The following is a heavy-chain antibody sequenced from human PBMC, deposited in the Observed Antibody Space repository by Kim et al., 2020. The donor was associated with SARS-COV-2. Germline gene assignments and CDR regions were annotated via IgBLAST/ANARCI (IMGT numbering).Heavy chain of an antibody. Sequence: GGSLRLSCAASGINFSYYYMSWIRQAPGKGLEWVSYISSSGSYTKYADSLKGRFTISRDNAENSLYLEMNSLRPEATAVYYCVRVAVGASSWYYFDSWC. D-gene: IGHD6-13*01. J-gene: IGHJ4*01. CDR3: VRVAVGASSWYYFDS. V-gene: IGHV3-11*05. CDR1: GINFSYYY. CDR2: ISSSGSYT.